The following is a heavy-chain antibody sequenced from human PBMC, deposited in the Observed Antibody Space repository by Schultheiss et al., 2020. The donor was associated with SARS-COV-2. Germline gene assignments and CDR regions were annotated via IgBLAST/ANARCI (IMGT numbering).Heavy chain of an antibody. Sequence: GGSLRLSCAASGFTFSSYGMHWVRQAPGKGLEWVAVIWYDGSNKYYADSVKGRFTISRDNSKNTLYLQMNSLGAEDTAVYYCARDPVVPAATEHYFFYMDVWGKGTTVTVSS. CDR1: GFTFSSYG. D-gene: IGHD2-2*01. J-gene: IGHJ6*03. CDR3: ARDPVVPAATEHYFFYMDV. CDR2: IWYDGSNK. V-gene: IGHV3-33*01.